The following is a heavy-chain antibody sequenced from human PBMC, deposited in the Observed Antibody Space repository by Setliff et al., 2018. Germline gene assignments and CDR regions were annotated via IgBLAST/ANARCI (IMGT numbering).Heavy chain of an antibody. CDR3: ARQSVRGLADNNWFDP. J-gene: IGHJ5*02. V-gene: IGHV4-34*01. CDR2: INHSGST. D-gene: IGHD2-15*01. Sequence: SETLSLTCTVYGGSFSGYYWSWIRQPPGKGLEWIGEINHSGSTNYNPSLKSRVTISVDTSKNQFSLKLSSVTAADTAVYYCARQSVRGLADNNWFDPWGQGTLVTVSS. CDR1: GGSFSGYY.